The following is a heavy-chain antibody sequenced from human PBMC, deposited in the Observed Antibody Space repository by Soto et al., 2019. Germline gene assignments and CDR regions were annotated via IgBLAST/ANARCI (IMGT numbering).Heavy chain of an antibody. J-gene: IGHJ2*01. V-gene: IGHV4-31*11. CDR3: ASGFADYGLEGI. CDR1: GGFFSRGGYH. D-gene: IGHD3-10*01. CDR2: IFYSGTV. Sequence: QGQLQESGPRLVKPSETLSLTCAVSGGFFSRGGYHWHWIRQRPGEGLVWIGYIFYSGTVNYNPSLQGRATMSVDPAKKQFSLNLISVPAADTAVYYCASGFADYGLEGIWGRGTLVTVSS.